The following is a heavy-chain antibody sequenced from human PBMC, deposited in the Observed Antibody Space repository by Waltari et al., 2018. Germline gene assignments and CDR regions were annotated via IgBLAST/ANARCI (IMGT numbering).Heavy chain of an antibody. D-gene: IGHD5-18*01. J-gene: IGHJ5*02. V-gene: IGHV4-39*01. CDR2: SYSSGGP. CDR3: ARQGYSYGFGWFDP. CDR1: GGSISSSSYY. Sequence: QLQLQESGPGLVKPSETLSLTCTVSGGSISSSSYYWGWLRQPPGKGLEWFGCSYSSGGPYYNPSLKSRVTISVDTSKNQFSLKLSSVTAADTAVYYCARQGYSYGFGWFDPWGQGTLVTVSS.